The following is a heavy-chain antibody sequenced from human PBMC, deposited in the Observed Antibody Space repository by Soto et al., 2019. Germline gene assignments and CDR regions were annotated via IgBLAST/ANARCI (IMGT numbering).Heavy chain of an antibody. Sequence: PGGSLRLSCAASGFTFSSYAMSWVRQAPGKGLEWVSAISGSGGSIYYADSVKGRFTISRDNAKNSLYLQMNSLRAEDTALYYCARTNWGPYYYYGMDIWGQGTTVTVSS. J-gene: IGHJ6*02. CDR2: ISGSGGSI. V-gene: IGHV3-23*01. CDR3: ARTNWGPYYYYGMDI. D-gene: IGHD7-27*01. CDR1: GFTFSSYA.